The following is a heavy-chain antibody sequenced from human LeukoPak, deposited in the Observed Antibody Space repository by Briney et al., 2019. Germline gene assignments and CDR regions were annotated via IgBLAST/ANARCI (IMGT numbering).Heavy chain of an antibody. CDR2: INPSGGST. CDR3: ARAESAVRGDNEYGMDV. D-gene: IGHD3-10*01. CDR1: GYTFTSYY. Sequence: ASVKVSCKASGYTFTSYYMHWVRQAPGQGLEWMGIINPSGGSTSYAQKFQGRVTMTRDTSTSTVYMELSSLRSEDTAVYYCARAESAVRGDNEYGMDVWGQGTTVTVPS. J-gene: IGHJ6*02. V-gene: IGHV1-46*01.